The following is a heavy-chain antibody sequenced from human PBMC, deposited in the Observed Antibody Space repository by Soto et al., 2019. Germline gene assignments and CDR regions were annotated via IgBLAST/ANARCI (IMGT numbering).Heavy chain of an antibody. D-gene: IGHD3-9*01. V-gene: IGHV3-23*01. CDR2: ISGGGGST. CDR1: GFTFSSYA. Sequence: GGSLRLSCAASGFTFSSYAMSWVRQAPGKGLEWVSAISGGGGSTYYADSVKGRFTISRDNSKNTLYLQMNSLRVEDTAVYYYAKDGSYYDILTGKFDAFDMWGQGTMVTVSS. J-gene: IGHJ3*02. CDR3: AKDGSYYDILTGKFDAFDM.